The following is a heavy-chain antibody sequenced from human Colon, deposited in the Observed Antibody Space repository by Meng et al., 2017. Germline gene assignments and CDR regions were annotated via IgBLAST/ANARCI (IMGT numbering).Heavy chain of an antibody. Sequence: QVQLVQSGAGMKKPGASVKVSCKASEYTFTTYDINWVRQATGQGLEWMGWMNPDSGDTGYAQKFQGRLTMTRDTSISAAYMELTSLRSEDTAVYYCARGGYYYDSSGFRAALDYWGQGALVTVSS. V-gene: IGHV1-8*01. CDR2: MNPDSGDT. CDR1: EYTFTTYD. CDR3: ARGGYYYDSSGFRAALDY. J-gene: IGHJ4*02. D-gene: IGHD3-22*01.